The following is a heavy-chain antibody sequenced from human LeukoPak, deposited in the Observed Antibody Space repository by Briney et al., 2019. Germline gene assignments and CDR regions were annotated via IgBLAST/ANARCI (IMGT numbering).Heavy chain of an antibody. J-gene: IGHJ4*02. Sequence: KPSETLSLTCTVSGGSISSYYWSWIRQPPGKGLEWIGYIYYSGSTNYDPSLKSRVTISVDTCKNQFSLKLSSVTAADTAVYYCARAWIQFLGYFDYWGQGTLVTVSS. D-gene: IGHD5-18*01. CDR1: GGSISSYY. CDR2: IYYSGST. CDR3: ARAWIQFLGYFDY. V-gene: IGHV4-59*08.